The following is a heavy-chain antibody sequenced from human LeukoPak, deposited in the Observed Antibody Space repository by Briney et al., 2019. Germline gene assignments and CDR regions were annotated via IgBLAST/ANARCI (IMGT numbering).Heavy chain of an antibody. CDR3: AKEPQYYYDSSGYFDY. J-gene: IGHJ4*02. CDR2: ISGSGGST. V-gene: IGHV3-23*01. Sequence: GGSLGLSCAASGFTFSSYAMSWVRQAPGKGLEWVSAISGSGGSTYYADSVKGRFTISRDNSKNTLYLQMNSLRAEDTAVYYCAKEPQYYYDSSGYFDYWGQGTLVTVSS. D-gene: IGHD3-22*01. CDR1: GFTFSSYA.